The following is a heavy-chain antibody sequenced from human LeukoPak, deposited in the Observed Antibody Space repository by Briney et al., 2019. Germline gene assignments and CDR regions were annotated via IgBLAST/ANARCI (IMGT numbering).Heavy chain of an antibody. D-gene: IGHD3-10*01. V-gene: IGHV4-4*07. Sequence: SETLSLTCTVSGDSISRYYLSWIRQPAGKGLEWIGRIYNGGIITYNPSLKSRVTMTIDTSNNQFSLRLRFVAAADTAVYYCARDSGTTGEVKFDPWGQGGMVAVSS. J-gene: IGHJ5*02. CDR2: IYNGGII. CDR1: GDSISRYY. CDR3: ARDSGTTGEVKFDP.